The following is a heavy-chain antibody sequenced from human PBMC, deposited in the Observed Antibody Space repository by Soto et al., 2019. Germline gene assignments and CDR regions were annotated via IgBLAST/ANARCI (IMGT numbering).Heavy chain of an antibody. CDR3: ARKDDYGVMGDY. V-gene: IGHV1-18*01. Sequence: ASVKVSCKASGYTFTSYGISWARQAPGQGLEWMGWISAYNGNTNYAQKLQGRVTMTTDTSTSTAYMELRSLRSDDTAVYYCARKDDYGVMGDYWGQGTLVTVSS. CDR2: ISAYNGNT. D-gene: IGHD4-17*01. J-gene: IGHJ4*02. CDR1: GYTFTSYG.